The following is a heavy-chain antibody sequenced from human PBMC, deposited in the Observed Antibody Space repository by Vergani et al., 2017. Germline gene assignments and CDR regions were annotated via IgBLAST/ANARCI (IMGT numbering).Heavy chain of an antibody. J-gene: IGHJ6*03. CDR3: AREDISLTVEGANYMDI. Sequence: QMQLQESGPGLVKASETLSLTCAISGDRVSNKSAGWNWIRQSPSRGLEWLGRTYFMSKWYNDYAASVKSRMTINSDPSKNLFSLQLQSVTPEDTAVYYCAREDISLTVEGANYMDIWGKGTTVTVSS. V-gene: IGHV6-1*01. CDR1: GDRVSNKSAG. D-gene: IGHD3-22*01. CDR2: TYFMSKWYN.